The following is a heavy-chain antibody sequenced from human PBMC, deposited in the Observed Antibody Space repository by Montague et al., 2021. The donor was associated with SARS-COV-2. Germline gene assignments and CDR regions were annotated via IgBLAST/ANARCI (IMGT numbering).Heavy chain of an antibody. V-gene: IGHV4-4*02. CDR3: ASNRYYYDSGRKTFDY. CDR2: IYHSGNS. J-gene: IGHJ4*02. CDR1: GGSISSTYW. Sequence: SETLSLTCAVSGGSISSTYWWSWVRQPPGKGLEWIGEIYHSGNSNYNPSLKSRVTISVDKSKNQFSLKLSSVTAADTAVYYCASNRYYYDSGRKTFDYWGQGTLVTVSS. D-gene: IGHD3-10*01.